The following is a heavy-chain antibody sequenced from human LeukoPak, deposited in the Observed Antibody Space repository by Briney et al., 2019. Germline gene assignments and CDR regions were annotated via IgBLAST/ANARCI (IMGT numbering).Heavy chain of an antibody. CDR1: GGSISSITFY. CDR3: ARRGRTRTDPLDY. CDR2: IYYSGST. Sequence: SETLSLTCTVSGGSISSITFYWGWIRQPPGKGLEWIGTIYYSGSTYYNPSLKSRVTISVDTSKNQFSLKLSSVTAADTAVYYCARRGRTRTDPLDYWGQGTLVTVSS. J-gene: IGHJ4*02. D-gene: IGHD1-14*01. V-gene: IGHV4-39*01.